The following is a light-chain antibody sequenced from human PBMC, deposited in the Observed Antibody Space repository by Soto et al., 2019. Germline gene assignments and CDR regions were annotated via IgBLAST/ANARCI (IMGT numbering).Light chain of an antibody. CDR1: QSVRSSY. CDR2: GTS. J-gene: IGKJ1*01. V-gene: IGKV3-20*01. CDR3: QQYNSYSGT. Sequence: EIVLTQSPGTLSLSPGERATLSCRASQSVRSSYLAWYQQKPGQAPRLLIYGTSSRATGIPDRFSGSGSGTEFTLTISSLQPDDFATYYCQQYNSYSGTFGQGTKVDIK.